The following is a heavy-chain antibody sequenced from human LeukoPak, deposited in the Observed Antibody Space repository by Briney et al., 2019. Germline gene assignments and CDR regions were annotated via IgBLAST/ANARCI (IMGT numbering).Heavy chain of an antibody. CDR2: IIPILGIA. D-gene: IGHD5-18*01. J-gene: IGHJ4*02. CDR3: ATDGVVSAMVTYYFDY. CDR1: GGTFSSYA. V-gene: IGHV1-69*04. Sequence: SVKVSCKASGGTFSSYAISWVRQAPGQGLEWMGRIIPILGIANYAQKFQGRVTITADKSTSTAYMELSSLRSEDTAVYYCATDGVVSAMVTYYFDYWGQGTLVTVSS.